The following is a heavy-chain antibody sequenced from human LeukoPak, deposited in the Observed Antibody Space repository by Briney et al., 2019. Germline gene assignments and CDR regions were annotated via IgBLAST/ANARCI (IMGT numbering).Heavy chain of an antibody. CDR2: IYYSGST. Sequence: SETLSLTCTVSGGSISSSSYYWGWIRQPPRKGLEWIGSIYYSGSTYYNPSLKSRVTISVDTSKNQFSLKLSSVTAADTAVYYCARQPPVPAAIFHFDYWGQGTLVTVSS. CDR1: GGSISSSSYY. J-gene: IGHJ4*02. D-gene: IGHD2-2*02. CDR3: ARQPPVPAAIFHFDY. V-gene: IGHV4-39*01.